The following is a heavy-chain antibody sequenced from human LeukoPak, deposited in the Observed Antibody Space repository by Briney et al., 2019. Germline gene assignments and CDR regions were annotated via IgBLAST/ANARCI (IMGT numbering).Heavy chain of an antibody. J-gene: IGHJ4*02. D-gene: IGHD5-24*01. V-gene: IGHV1-69*04. Sequence: SVKVSCKASGGTFSSYAIGWVRQAPGQGLEWMGRIIPILGIANYAQKFQGRVTITADKSTSTAYMELSSLRSEDTAVYYCARFKGGYNHPADYWGQGTLVTVSS. CDR2: IIPILGIA. CDR3: ARFKGGYNHPADY. CDR1: GGTFSSYA.